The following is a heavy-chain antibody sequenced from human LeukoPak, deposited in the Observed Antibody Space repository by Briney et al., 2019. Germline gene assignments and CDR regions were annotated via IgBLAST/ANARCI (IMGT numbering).Heavy chain of an antibody. CDR1: GFTFSSYA. CDR3: ASDKGPRYYYYYGMDV. J-gene: IGHJ6*02. V-gene: IGHV3-30-3*01. CDR2: ISYDGSNK. Sequence: GRSLRLSCAASGFTFSSYAMHWVRQAPGKGLEWVAVISYDGSNKYYADSVKGRFTISRDNSKNTLYLQMNSLRAEDTAVYYCASDKGPRYYYYYGMDVWGQGTTVTVSS.